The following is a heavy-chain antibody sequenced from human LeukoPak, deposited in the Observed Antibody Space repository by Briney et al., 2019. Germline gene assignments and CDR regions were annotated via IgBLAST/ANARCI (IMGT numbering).Heavy chain of an antibody. D-gene: IGHD6-13*01. V-gene: IGHV3-20*04. CDR2: INWNGGST. J-gene: IGHJ4*02. Sequence: GGSLRLSCAASGFTFDDYGMNWVRHAPGKGLEWVSGINWNGGSTGYADSVKGRFTISRDNAKNSLYLQMSSLRAEDTAVYYCARAPGYRSFLDYWGQGTLVTVSS. CDR3: ARAPGYRSFLDY. CDR1: GFTFDDYG.